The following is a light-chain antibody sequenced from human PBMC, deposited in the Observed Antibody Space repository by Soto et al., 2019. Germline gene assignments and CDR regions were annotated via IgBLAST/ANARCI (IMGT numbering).Light chain of an antibody. CDR1: QSISSW. Sequence: DIQMTQSPSTLSASVGDRVTITCRASQSISSWLAWYQQKPGKAPKLLIYKASSLESGVPSRFSGSGCGTEFTLTISSLQPDDFATYYCQQYKSYSRTFGQGTKVEIK. J-gene: IGKJ1*01. CDR2: KAS. CDR3: QQYKSYSRT. V-gene: IGKV1-5*03.